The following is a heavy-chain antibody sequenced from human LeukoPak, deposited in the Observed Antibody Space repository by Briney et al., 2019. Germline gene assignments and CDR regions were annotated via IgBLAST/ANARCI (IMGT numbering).Heavy chain of an antibody. CDR1: GFTFSSYY. V-gene: IGHV3-7*01. Sequence: GGSLKLSCAASGFTFSSYYMTWVRQAPGKGLEWVATIKDDGSEDYYLDSVKGRFTISRDNAKSSMWLQMSSLRAEDTAVYYCARDQTPFYWGQGSLVTVSS. D-gene: IGHD2-15*01. CDR3: ARDQTPFY. CDR2: IKDDGSED. J-gene: IGHJ4*02.